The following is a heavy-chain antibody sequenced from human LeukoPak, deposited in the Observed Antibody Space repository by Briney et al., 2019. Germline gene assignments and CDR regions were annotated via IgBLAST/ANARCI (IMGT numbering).Heavy chain of an antibody. J-gene: IGHJ6*02. Sequence: QPGGSLRLSCAASGFTFSSYAMHWVRQAPGKGLEWVAVISYDGSNKYYADSVKGRFTISRDNSKNTLYLQMNSLRAEDTAVYYCARDASGSGSYYYYYYGMDVWGQGTTVTVSS. D-gene: IGHD3-10*01. CDR3: ARDASGSGSYYYYYYGMDV. V-gene: IGHV3-30-3*01. CDR2: ISYDGSNK. CDR1: GFTFSSYA.